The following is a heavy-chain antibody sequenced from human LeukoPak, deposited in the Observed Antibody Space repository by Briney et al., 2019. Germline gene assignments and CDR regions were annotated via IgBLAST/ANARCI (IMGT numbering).Heavy chain of an antibody. Sequence: GGSLRLSCAASGFTVSSNYMSWVRQAPGKGLEWVSVIYSGGSTYYADSVKGRFTISRDNSKNTLYLQMNSLRAEDTAVYYCARAGSYYYDSSGYLLGTPYDVFDIWGQGTMVTVSS. CDR1: GFTVSSNY. J-gene: IGHJ3*02. CDR2: IYSGGST. D-gene: IGHD3-22*01. V-gene: IGHV3-66*01. CDR3: ARAGSYYYDSSGYLLGTPYDVFDI.